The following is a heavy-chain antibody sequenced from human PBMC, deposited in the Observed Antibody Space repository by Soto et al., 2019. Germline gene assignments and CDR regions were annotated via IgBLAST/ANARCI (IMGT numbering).Heavy chain of an antibody. J-gene: IGHJ4*02. CDR2: IYFSGGT. CDR3: ARESRSWYGSIWDY. Sequence: LETLPLTCTVSGGSISSYYWSWIRQPPGKGLEWIGYIYFSGGTNYNPSLKSRVTISVDTSKNQFSLKLSSVTAADTAVYHCARESRSWYGSIWDYWGQGTLVTVSS. CDR1: GGSISSYY. D-gene: IGHD6-13*01. V-gene: IGHV4-59*12.